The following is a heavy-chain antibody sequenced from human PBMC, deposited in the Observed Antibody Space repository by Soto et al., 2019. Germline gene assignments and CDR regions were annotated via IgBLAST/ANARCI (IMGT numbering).Heavy chain of an antibody. CDR1: GILAIGCS. Sequence: WGSVSQSCVAAGILAIGCSRHLVRQAPGRGLEWVADISSGSTTISYTDSVKGRFTVSRDNAKSSVSLQMNSLRAEDTAVYYCARDREYWSGGTCYETGSAYWGQGTLLTVSS. V-gene: IGHV3-48*01. J-gene: IGHJ4*02. CDR3: ARDREYWSGGTCYETGSAY. CDR2: ISSGSTTI. D-gene: IGHD2-15*01.